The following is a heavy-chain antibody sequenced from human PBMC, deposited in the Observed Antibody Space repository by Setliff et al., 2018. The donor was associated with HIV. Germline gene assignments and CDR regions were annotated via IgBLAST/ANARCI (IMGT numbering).Heavy chain of an antibody. J-gene: IGHJ6*03. CDR1: GGTFSRYP. Sequence: SVKVSCKASGGTFSRYPISWVRQAPGQGLEWMGGIIPFLGIANNAQKFQGRLTITADKSTSTAHMELSSLRSEDTAVYYCARNRVPDSDYYYMDVWGKGTTVTVSS. CDR3: ARNRVPDSDYYYMDV. D-gene: IGHD3-22*01. V-gene: IGHV1-69*10. CDR2: IIPFLGIA.